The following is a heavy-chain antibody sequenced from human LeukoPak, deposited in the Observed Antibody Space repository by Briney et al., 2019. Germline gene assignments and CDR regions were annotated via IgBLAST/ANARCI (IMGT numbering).Heavy chain of an antibody. J-gene: IGHJ5*02. CDR3: ARSHSSGPYNWFDP. Sequence: SETLSLTCTVSGGSISSGDYYWSWIRQPPGKGLEWIGYIYYSGSTYYNPSLKSRVTISVDTSKNQFSLKLSSVTAAATAVYYCARSHSSGPYNWFDPWGQGTLVTVSS. CDR1: GGSISSGDYY. D-gene: IGHD3-22*01. V-gene: IGHV4-30-4*01. CDR2: IYYSGST.